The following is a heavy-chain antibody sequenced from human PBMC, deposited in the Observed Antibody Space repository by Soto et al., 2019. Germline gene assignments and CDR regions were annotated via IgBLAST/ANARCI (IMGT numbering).Heavy chain of an antibody. CDR3: ARDGESGSYYAY. CDR1: GFTFSSYG. CDR2: IWYDGINK. Sequence: QVQLVESGGGAVQPGRSLRLSCAASGFTFSSYGMHWVRQAPGKGLEWVAVIWYDGINKYYADSVKGRFTISRDNSKKTLYLQMTSLRAEDTAVYYCARDGESGSYYAYWGQGTLVTVSS. D-gene: IGHD1-26*01. V-gene: IGHV3-33*01. J-gene: IGHJ4*02.